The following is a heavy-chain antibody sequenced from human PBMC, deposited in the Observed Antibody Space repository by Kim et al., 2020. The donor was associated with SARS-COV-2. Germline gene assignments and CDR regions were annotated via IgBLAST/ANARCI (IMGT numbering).Heavy chain of an antibody. Sequence: GGSLRLSCSASGFTFSSYAMHWVRQAPGKGLEYVSAISSNGGSTYYADSVKGRFTISRDNSKNTLYLQMSSLRAEDTAVYYCVKDRVAAAVRATPFDYWGQGTLVTVSS. J-gene: IGHJ4*02. CDR3: VKDRVAAAVRATPFDY. V-gene: IGHV3-64D*06. CDR1: GFTFSSYA. D-gene: IGHD6-13*01. CDR2: ISSNGGST.